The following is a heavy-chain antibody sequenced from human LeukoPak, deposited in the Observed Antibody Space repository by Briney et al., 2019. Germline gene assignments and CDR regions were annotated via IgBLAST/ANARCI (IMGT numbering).Heavy chain of an antibody. CDR3: VRSFIAAATYDY. CDR2: IYYSGST. Sequence: SQTLSLTCTVSGGSISSGGYYWSWIRQHPGKGLEWIGYIYYSGSTYYNPSLKSRVTISVDTSKNQFSLKLSSVTAADTAVYYCVRSFIAAATYDYWGQGTLVTVSS. CDR1: GGSISSGGYY. J-gene: IGHJ4*02. V-gene: IGHV4-31*03. D-gene: IGHD6-13*01.